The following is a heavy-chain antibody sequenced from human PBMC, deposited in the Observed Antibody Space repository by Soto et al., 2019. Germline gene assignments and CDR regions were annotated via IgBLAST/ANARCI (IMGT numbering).Heavy chain of an antibody. J-gene: IGHJ4*02. CDR2: IDPSDSYT. CDR1: GYSFTSYW. D-gene: IGHD5-12*01. CDR3: ATSSIVATNL. Sequence: GDSLKISCKGSGYSFTSYWISWARQMPGKGLEWMGRIDPSDSYTNYSPSFQGHVTISADKSISTAYLQWSSLKASDTDMYYRATSSIVATNLWGQGTLVNVSS. V-gene: IGHV5-10-1*01.